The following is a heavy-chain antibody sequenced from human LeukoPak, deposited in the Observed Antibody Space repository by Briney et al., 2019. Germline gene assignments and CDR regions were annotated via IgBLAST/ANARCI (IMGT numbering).Heavy chain of an antibody. D-gene: IGHD2-2*01. V-gene: IGHV1-2*02. CDR1: GYTFTAYY. Sequence: ASVKVSCKASGYTFTAYYIHWVRQAPGQGLEWMGWIIPNSGGTNYAQKFQGRVTMTRDTSINTAYMELGSLRSVDTAIYYCARVSCSGTNCYHGGFDYWGQGTLVTVSS. CDR3: ARVSCSGTNCYHGGFDY. CDR2: IIPNSGGT. J-gene: IGHJ4*02.